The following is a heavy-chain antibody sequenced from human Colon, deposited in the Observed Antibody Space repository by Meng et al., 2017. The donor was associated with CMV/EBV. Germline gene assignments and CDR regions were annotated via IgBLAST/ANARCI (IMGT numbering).Heavy chain of an antibody. CDR1: GGSVNSGSYY. CDR3: AREASGWSTGIDY. Sequence: SETLSLTCSVSGGSVNSGSYYWTWIRQPPGEGLEWIGYISYSGNTNYNPSLKSRLTIEVHTSRNQFSLKLTSVSAADTAMYYCAREASGWSTGIDYWGQGTLVTVSS. CDR2: ISYSGNT. D-gene: IGHD6-19*01. V-gene: IGHV4-61*01. J-gene: IGHJ4*02.